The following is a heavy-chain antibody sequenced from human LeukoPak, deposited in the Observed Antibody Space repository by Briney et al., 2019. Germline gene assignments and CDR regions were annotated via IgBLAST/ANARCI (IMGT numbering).Heavy chain of an antibody. V-gene: IGHV4-34*01. J-gene: IGHJ4*02. D-gene: IGHD5-18*01. CDR2: INHSGST. Sequence: SETLSLTCAVYGGSFSGYYWSWIRQPPGKGLEWIGEINHSGSTNYNPSLKSRVTISVDTSKNQFSLKLSSVTAADTAVYYCARVGYSYGNDWGQGTLVTVSS. CDR3: ARVGYSYGND. CDR1: GGSFSGYY.